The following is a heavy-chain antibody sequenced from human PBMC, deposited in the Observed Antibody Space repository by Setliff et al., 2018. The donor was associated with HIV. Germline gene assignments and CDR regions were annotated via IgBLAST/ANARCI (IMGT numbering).Heavy chain of an antibody. Sequence: PGGSLRLSCAASGFTFSNAWMNWVRQAPGKGLEWVGRIKSKTDGGTTDYAAPVKGRFTISRDDSKNMLYLQMNSLKTEDTAVYYCTRNNVAWYQPLGYFDLWGRGNLVTVSS. D-gene: IGHD2-2*01. CDR2: IKSKTDGGTT. CDR1: GFTFSNAW. V-gene: IGHV3-15*01. CDR3: TRNNVAWYQPLGYFDL. J-gene: IGHJ2*01.